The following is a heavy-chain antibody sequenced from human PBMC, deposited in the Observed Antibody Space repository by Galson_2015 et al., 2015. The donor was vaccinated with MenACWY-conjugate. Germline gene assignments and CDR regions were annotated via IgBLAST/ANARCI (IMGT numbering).Heavy chain of an antibody. D-gene: IGHD5-24*01. Sequence: SLRLSCAASGFTFSSNWMSWVRQAPGKGLEWVANINQDGSEKYYVDSMKDRFPISRDDAKNSLYLQMNSLRAEDTAVYYCARLPAGSEIRYFYGMDVWGQGTTVTVSS. CDR1: GFTFSSNW. V-gene: IGHV3-7*03. J-gene: IGHJ6*02. CDR2: INQDGSEK. CDR3: ARLPAGSEIRYFYGMDV.